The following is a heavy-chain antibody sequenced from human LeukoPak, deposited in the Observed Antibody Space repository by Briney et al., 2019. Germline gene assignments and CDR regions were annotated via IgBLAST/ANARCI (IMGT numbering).Heavy chain of an antibody. J-gene: IGHJ4*02. D-gene: IGHD3-22*01. CDR3: AKDEGYYYDSSGYYGFDY. Sequence: GGSLRLSCAASGFTFSSYAMSWVRQAPGKGLEWVSVISGSGGSTDYADSVKGRFTISRDNSKNTLYLQMNSLRAEDTAVYYCAKDEGYYYDSSGYYGFDYWGQGTLVTVSS. CDR1: GFTFSSYA. CDR2: ISGSGGST. V-gene: IGHV3-23*01.